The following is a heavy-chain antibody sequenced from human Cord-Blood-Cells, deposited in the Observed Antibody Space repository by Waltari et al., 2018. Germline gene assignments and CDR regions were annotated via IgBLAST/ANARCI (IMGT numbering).Heavy chain of an antibody. V-gene: IGHV1-18*01. CDR1: GYSFTSYG. D-gene: IGHD2-8*02. CDR3: ARVQVLGYCTGGVCYWDYYYYGIDV. J-gene: IGHJ6*02. Sequence: QVQLVQSGAEVKKPGASVKVSCKASGYSFTSYGLSWVRQAPGHGLECMGWVSAYNGNPNYAQKRQDRGTMTTDTSTSTAYMELRSLRSDDTAVYYWARVQVLGYCTGGVCYWDYYYYGIDVWGQGTTVTVSS. CDR2: VSAYNGNP.